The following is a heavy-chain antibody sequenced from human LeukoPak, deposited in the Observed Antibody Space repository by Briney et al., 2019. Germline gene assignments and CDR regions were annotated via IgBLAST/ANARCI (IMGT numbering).Heavy chain of an antibody. J-gene: IGHJ4*03. D-gene: IGHD1-26*01. Sequence: SETLSLTCSVSGGSFTSHYWSWFRQPPGKGLEWIAYLYYSGSTKYHPSLKSRATMSIDTSKNQFSLNLGSVTAADTAVYYCARGEGERYYVNYFDYWGHGILVTVSS. CDR2: LYYSGST. CDR3: ARGEGERYYVNYFDY. V-gene: IGHV4-59*11. CDR1: GGSFTSHY.